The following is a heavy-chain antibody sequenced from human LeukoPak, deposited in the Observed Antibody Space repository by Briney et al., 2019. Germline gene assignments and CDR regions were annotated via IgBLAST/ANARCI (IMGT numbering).Heavy chain of an antibody. CDR3: ARVRLDYSETRIDSFDV. D-gene: IGHD6-19*01. J-gene: IGHJ3*01. V-gene: IGHV3-53*04. CDR1: GFTVSTNY. CDR2: IYAGGRT. Sequence: GGSLRLSCAASGFTVSTNYMSWVRQAPGKGLEWVSSIYAGGRTKYADSVEGRYTISRHNSNTLSLQMNTLKTEDTAVYYCARVRLDYSETRIDSFDVWGQGTMVTVSS.